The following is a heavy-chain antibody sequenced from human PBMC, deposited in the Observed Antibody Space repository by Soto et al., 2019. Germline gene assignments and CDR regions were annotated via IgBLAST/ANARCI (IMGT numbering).Heavy chain of an antibody. CDR1: GGSISSGDYY. CDR2: IYYSGST. V-gene: IGHV4-30-4*01. J-gene: IGHJ5*02. D-gene: IGHD1-7*01. Sequence: SETLSLTCTVSGGSISSGDYYWSWIRQPPGKGLEWIGYIYYSGSTYYNPSLKSRVTISVDTSKNQFSLKLSSVTAADTAVYYCARGLKLGPPKTNWFDPWGQGTLVTVSS. CDR3: ARGLKLGPPKTNWFDP.